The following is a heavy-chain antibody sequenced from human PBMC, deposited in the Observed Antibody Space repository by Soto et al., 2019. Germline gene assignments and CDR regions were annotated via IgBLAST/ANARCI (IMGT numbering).Heavy chain of an antibody. CDR1: GGTFSSYT. V-gene: IGHV1-69*08. CDR3: ARDPYNWNGEGDAFDI. J-gene: IGHJ3*02. D-gene: IGHD1-1*01. CDR2: IIPILGIA. Sequence: QVQLVQSGAEVKKPGSSVKVSCKASGGTFSSYTISWVRQAPGQGLEWMGRIIPILGIANYAQKFQGRVTITAGKSTRPAYMELSRMRSEDTAVYYCARDPYNWNGEGDAFDIWGQGTMVTVSS.